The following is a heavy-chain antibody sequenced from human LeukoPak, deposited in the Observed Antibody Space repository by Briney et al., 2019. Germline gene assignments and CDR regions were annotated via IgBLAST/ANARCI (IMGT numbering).Heavy chain of an antibody. J-gene: IGHJ5*01. CDR3: AKHNWNYDS. Sequence: GGSLRLSCAASGCTFDDYSMHWVRQAPGKGLEWVSLISGDGGTTYYADSVKGRFTISRDNSKNSLYLQMSSLRTEDTALYYCAKHNWNYDSWGQGTLVTVSS. V-gene: IGHV3-43*02. CDR2: ISGDGGTT. D-gene: IGHD1-1*01. CDR1: GCTFDDYS.